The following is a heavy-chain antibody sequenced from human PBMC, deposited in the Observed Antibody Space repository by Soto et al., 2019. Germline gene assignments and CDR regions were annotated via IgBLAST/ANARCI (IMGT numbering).Heavy chain of an antibody. Sequence: SETLSLTCTVSGGSISSYYWSWIRQPPGKGLEWIGYIYYSGSTNYNPSLKSRVTISVDTSKNQFSLKLSSVTAADTAVYYCARRYGGCLDYCGQGTLVTVSS. CDR2: IYYSGST. D-gene: IGHD4-17*01. V-gene: IGHV4-59*12. J-gene: IGHJ4*02. CDR1: GGSISSYY. CDR3: ARRYGGCLDY.